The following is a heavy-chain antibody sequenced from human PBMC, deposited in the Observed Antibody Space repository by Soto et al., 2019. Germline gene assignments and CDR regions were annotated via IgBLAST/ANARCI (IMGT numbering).Heavy chain of an antibody. CDR2: IYYTGST. CDR1: GGSISSGDYF. D-gene: IGHD3-3*01. Sequence: QVRLQESGPGLVKPSQTLSLTCTVSGGSISSGDYFWSWVRQPPGKGLEWIGYIYYTGSTSYNPSLKSRITMSVDTSKYQFSLKVSSVTAADTAVYFCARDDGYYRLYDYWGQGTLVTVSS. V-gene: IGHV4-30-4*01. J-gene: IGHJ4*02. CDR3: ARDDGYYRLYDY.